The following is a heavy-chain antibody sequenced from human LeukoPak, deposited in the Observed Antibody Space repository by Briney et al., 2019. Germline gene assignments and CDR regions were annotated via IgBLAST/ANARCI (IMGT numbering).Heavy chain of an antibody. J-gene: IGHJ4*02. Sequence: PGGSLRLSCAASGFTFRSYGMHWVRQAPGKGLEWVAFIRYDGSNKYYADSVKGRFTISRDNSKNTLYVQMNSLRAEDTAVYYCAKYEDSSNWSFEYWGQGTLVTVSS. CDR1: GFTFRSYG. D-gene: IGHD2-2*01. CDR2: IRYDGSNK. CDR3: AKYEDSSNWSFEY. V-gene: IGHV3-30*02.